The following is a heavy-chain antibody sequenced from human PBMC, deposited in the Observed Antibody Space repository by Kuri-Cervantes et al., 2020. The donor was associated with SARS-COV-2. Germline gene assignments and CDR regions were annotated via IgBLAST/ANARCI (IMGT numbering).Heavy chain of an antibody. CDR3: ARGGGWQPLDY. V-gene: IGHV3-21*04. J-gene: IGHJ4*02. D-gene: IGHD2-15*01. CDR1: GFTFSSYS. CDR2: ISSSSSYI. Sequence: GESLKISCAASGFTFSSYSMNWVRQAPGKGLEWVSSISSSSSYIYYADSVKGRFTISRDNSKNTLYLQMNSLRAEDTAVYYCARGGGWQPLDYWGQGTLVTVSS.